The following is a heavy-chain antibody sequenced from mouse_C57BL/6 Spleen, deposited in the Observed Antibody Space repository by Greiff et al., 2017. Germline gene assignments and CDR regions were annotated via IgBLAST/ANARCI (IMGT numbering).Heavy chain of an antibody. Sequence: EVQLQESVAELVRPGASVKLSCTASGFNIKNTYMHWVKQRPEQGLEWIGRIDPANGNTKYAPKFQGKATITADTSSTTAYLQLSSLTSEDTAIYFCARRGWYYYYARDYWGQGTSVTVCS. CDR3: ARRGWYYYYARDY. J-gene: IGHJ4*01. V-gene: IGHV14-3*01. D-gene: IGHD2-1*01. CDR1: GFNIKNTY. CDR2: IDPANGNT.